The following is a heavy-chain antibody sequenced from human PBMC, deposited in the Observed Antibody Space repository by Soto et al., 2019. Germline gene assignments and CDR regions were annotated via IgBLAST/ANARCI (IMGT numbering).Heavy chain of an antibody. CDR1: GGSISSYY. Sequence: SETLSLTCTVSGGSISSYYWSWIRQPPGKGLEWIGYIYYSGSTNYNPSLKSRVTISVDTSKNQFSLKLSSVTAADTAVYYCARSQIQWLAYYYYYGMDVWGQGTTVTVSS. D-gene: IGHD6-19*01. J-gene: IGHJ6*02. CDR3: ARSQIQWLAYYYYYGMDV. V-gene: IGHV4-59*01. CDR2: IYYSGST.